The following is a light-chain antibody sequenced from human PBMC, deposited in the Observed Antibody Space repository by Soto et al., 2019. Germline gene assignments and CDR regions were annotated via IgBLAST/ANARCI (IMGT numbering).Light chain of an antibody. Sequence: EKVMTQSPATLSVSPGERATLSCRASQSVSNNLAWYQQKPGQAPRLLIYGVSTRATGIPDRFSGSGSGTDITLSVVRLEPKDFAVYYWPQCVSPPEMFGQG. CDR1: QSVSNN. CDR2: GVS. J-gene: IGKJ2*01. CDR3: PQCVSPPEM. V-gene: IGKV3D-15*01.